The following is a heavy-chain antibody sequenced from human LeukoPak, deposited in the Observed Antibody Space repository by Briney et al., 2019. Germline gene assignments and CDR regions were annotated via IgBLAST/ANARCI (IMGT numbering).Heavy chain of an antibody. Sequence: GGSLRLSCAASEFTFNSYNMNWVRQAPEEGLEWVSRIRSDGSDTKYAESVKGRFTISRDNAKNTLYLQMNSLRAEDTAVYYCARDWFHAIDYWGQGTLVTVSS. CDR3: ARDWFHAIDY. V-gene: IGHV3-74*03. J-gene: IGHJ4*02. D-gene: IGHD2/OR15-2a*01. CDR2: IRSDGSDT. CDR1: EFTFNSYN.